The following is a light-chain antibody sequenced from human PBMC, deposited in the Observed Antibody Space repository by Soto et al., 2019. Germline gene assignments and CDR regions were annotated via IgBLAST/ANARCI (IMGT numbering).Light chain of an antibody. CDR1: SSDVGGYNY. CDR3: SSYTSDSTWV. J-gene: IGLJ2*01. V-gene: IGLV2-14*01. CDR2: EVS. Sequence: QSVLTQPASVSGSPGQSITISCTGTSSDVGGYNYVSWYQQHPGNVPKLMIYEVSYRPSGVSNRFSGSKSGNTASLTISGLQAEDEADYYCSSYTSDSTWVFGGGTKVTVL.